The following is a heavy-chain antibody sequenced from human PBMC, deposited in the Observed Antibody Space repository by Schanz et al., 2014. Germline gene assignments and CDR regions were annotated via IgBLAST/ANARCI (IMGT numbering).Heavy chain of an antibody. CDR3: ASDYNYFETEAP. Sequence: QVQLVDSGGDLVKPGGSLRLSCAASGFTFSDYYMAWIRQAPGKGLEWVSHISGSSIHKNYADSVKGRFSISRDNGETSVYLQINSLRVEDTAVYYCASDYNYFETEAPWGQGTLVTVSS. CDR2: ISGSSIHK. CDR1: GFTFSDYY. V-gene: IGHV3-11*05. J-gene: IGHJ5*02. D-gene: IGHD3-16*01.